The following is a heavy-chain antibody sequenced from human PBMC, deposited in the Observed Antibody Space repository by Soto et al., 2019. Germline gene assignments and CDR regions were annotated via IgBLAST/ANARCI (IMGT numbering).Heavy chain of an antibody. CDR3: ASHGPGARFDP. Sequence: QVQLVQSGAQVKKPGASVKVSCKAPRYIFTAYFMHWVRQAPGQRLEWMGWINPNNGATHYGLSFQGRVTMTRDTSISTAYMELSSLRSDDTAVYYCASHGPGARFDPWGQGTLVIVSS. V-gene: IGHV1-2*02. CDR1: RYIFTAYF. CDR2: INPNNGAT. J-gene: IGHJ5*02.